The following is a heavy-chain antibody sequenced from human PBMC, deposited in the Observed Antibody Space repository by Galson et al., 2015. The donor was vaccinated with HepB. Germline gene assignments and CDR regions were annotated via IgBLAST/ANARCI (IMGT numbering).Heavy chain of an antibody. Sequence: SLRLSCAASAFTFSSHSMNWVRQAPGKGLEWLSYISTSGDTIYYADSVRGRFTISRDNAKNSLYLQMNSLRAEDTAVYFCARNYFDSNGYYYFYFHYWGQGTLVTVSS. CDR3: ARNYFDSNGYYYFYFHY. CDR2: ISTSGDTI. J-gene: IGHJ4*02. CDR1: AFTFSSHS. V-gene: IGHV3-48*04. D-gene: IGHD3-22*01.